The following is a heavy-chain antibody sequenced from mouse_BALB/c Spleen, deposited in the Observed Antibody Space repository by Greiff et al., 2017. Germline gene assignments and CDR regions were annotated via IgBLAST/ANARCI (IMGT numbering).Heavy chain of an antibody. Sequence: EVMLVESGGGLVQPGGSMKLSCVASGFTFSNYWMNWVRQSPEKGLEWVAEIRLKSNNYATHYAESVKGRFTISRDDSKSSVYLQMNNLRAEDTGIYFCTSNYRYDAYFDYWGQGTTLTVSS. J-gene: IGHJ2*01. V-gene: IGHV6-6*02. CDR1: GFTFSNYW. D-gene: IGHD2-14*01. CDR2: IRLKSNNYAT. CDR3: TSNYRYDAYFDY.